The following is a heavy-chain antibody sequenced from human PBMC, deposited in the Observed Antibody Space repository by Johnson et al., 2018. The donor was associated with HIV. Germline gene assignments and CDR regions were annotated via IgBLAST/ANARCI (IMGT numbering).Heavy chain of an antibody. Sequence: VQLVESGGGVVRPGGSLRLSCAASGFTFSSYAMSWVRQAPGKGLEWVSAISGSGGSTYYADSVKGRFTISRDNSKNTLYLQMNSLRAEDTAVYYCAKSVGSWGAVAGTDAFDIWGQGTMVTVSS. CDR3: AKSVGSWGAVAGTDAFDI. D-gene: IGHD6-19*01. J-gene: IGHJ3*02. V-gene: IGHV3-23*04. CDR2: ISGSGGST. CDR1: GFTFSSYA.